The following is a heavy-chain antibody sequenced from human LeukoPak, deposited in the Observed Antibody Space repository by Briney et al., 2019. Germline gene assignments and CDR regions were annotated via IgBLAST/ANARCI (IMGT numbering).Heavy chain of an antibody. CDR3: ARSNGITMVRGVIVWFDP. J-gene: IGHJ5*02. V-gene: IGHV4-39*01. CDR1: GGSIRSSTYY. CDR2: IYFSGST. Sequence: SETLSLTCTVSGGSIRSSTYYWGWIRQPPGKGLEWIGTIYFSGSTYYNPSLKSRVTISVDTSKNQFSLKLRSVTAADTAVYYCARSNGITMVRGVIVWFDPWGQGTLVTVSS. D-gene: IGHD3-10*01.